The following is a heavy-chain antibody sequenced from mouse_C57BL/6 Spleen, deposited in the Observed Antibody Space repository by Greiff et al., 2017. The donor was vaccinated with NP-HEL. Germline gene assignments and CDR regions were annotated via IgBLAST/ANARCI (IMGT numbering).Heavy chain of an antibody. V-gene: IGHV1-52*01. CDR1: GYTFTSYW. CDR3: ARGSNYVGY. Sequence: QVQLQQPWAELVRPGSSVKLSCKASGYTFTSYWMHWVKQRPIQGLEWIGNIDPSDSETHYNQKFKDKATLTVDKSSSTAYMQLSSLTSEDSAVYYCARGSNYVGYWGQGTTLTVSS. J-gene: IGHJ2*01. CDR2: IDPSDSET.